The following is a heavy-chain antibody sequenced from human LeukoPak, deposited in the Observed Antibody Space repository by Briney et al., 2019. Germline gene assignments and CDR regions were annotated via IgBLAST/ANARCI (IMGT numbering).Heavy chain of an antibody. Sequence: SGTLSLTCAVSGGSITNNNWWNWVRQPPGKGLEWIGEIHHSGSTNYNPSLKSRVTISVDKSKNQFSLKLSSVTAADTAVYYCARDGGYYYGSGSYYNWFDPWSQGTLVTVSS. CDR1: GGSITNNNW. J-gene: IGHJ5*02. V-gene: IGHV4-4*02. CDR3: ARDGGYYYGSGSYYNWFDP. CDR2: IHHSGST. D-gene: IGHD3-10*01.